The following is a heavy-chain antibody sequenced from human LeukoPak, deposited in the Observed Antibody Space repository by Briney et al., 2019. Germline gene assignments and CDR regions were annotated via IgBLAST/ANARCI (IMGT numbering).Heavy chain of an antibody. D-gene: IGHD3-10*01. CDR3: ARYGVIDAFAI. J-gene: IGHJ3*02. V-gene: IGHV1-2*02. CDR2: INPNSDDT. Sequence: ASVKVSCKASGYTFTGYYMHWVRQAPGQGLEWMGWINPNSDDTNYAQKFQGRVTMTGDTSISTAYMELTRLRSDDTAVYYCARYGVIDAFAIWGQGTMVTVSS. CDR1: GYTFTGYY.